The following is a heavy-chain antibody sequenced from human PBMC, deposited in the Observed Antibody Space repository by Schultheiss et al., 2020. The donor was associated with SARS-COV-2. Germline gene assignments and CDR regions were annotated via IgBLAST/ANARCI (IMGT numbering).Heavy chain of an antibody. CDR3: ARSYSNYYYGMDV. D-gene: IGHD4-11*01. Sequence: GESLKISCAASGFTFSSYGMHWVRQAPGKGLEWVAVIWYDGSNKYYADSVKGRFTISRDNSKNTLYLQMNSLRAGDTAVYYCARSYSNYYYGMDVWGQGTTVTVSS. CDR2: IWYDGSNK. V-gene: IGHV3-33*01. J-gene: IGHJ6*02. CDR1: GFTFSSYG.